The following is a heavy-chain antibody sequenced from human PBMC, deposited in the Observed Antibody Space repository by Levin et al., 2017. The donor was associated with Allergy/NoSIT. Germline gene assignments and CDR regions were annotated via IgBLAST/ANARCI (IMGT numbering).Heavy chain of an antibody. D-gene: IGHD5-12*01. CDR1: GGSISTSYW. V-gene: IGHV4-4*02. J-gene: IGHJ4*02. CDR2: IYHTGST. Sequence: SETLSLTCDVSGGSISTSYWWSWVRQPPGKGLEWIGEIYHTGSTNYNPSLKSRVTLSVDTSKNQFSLKLSSVTAADTAIYYCAREMRGSAYVDPRFDSWGQGTLVTVSS. CDR3: AREMRGSAYVDPRFDS.